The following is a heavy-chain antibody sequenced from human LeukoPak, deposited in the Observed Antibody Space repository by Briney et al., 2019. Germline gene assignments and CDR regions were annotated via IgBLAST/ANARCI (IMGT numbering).Heavy chain of an antibody. V-gene: IGHV3-48*01. Sequence: GGSLRLSCAASGFTFSSYSMNWVRQAPGKGLEWISYISSSSSTIYYADSVKGRFTISRDNAKNSLYLQLNSLRAEDTAVYYCARVLHKRNYASSDYYGSWGQGTLVTVSS. CDR3: ARVLHKRNYASSDYYGS. D-gene: IGHD3-22*01. CDR1: GFTFSSYS. CDR2: ISSSSSTI. J-gene: IGHJ5*02.